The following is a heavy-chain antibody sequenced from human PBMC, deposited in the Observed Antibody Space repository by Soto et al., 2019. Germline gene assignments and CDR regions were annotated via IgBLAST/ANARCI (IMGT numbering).Heavy chain of an antibody. J-gene: IGHJ6*02. CDR2: IWYDGGNK. CDR1: GVTFRIYG. Sequence: VRYLILCCEASGVTFRIYGMHWVRQWAGKGLAGVAVIWYDGGNKHYADSVKGRFTISRDNSKNTLYLQMKSLRAEDTAVYYCARVTYSSSAAPFRYYGMDVWGQGNTVTVSS. D-gene: IGHD6-6*01. CDR3: ARVTYSSSAAPFRYYGMDV. V-gene: IGHV3-33*01.